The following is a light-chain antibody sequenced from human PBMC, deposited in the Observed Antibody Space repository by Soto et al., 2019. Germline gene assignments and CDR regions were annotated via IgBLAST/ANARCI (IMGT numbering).Light chain of an antibody. Sequence: EIVLTQSPGTLSLSPGERATLSCRASQRVSSSYLAWYQQKPGQAPRLLIYGASSRATGIPDRLSGRGSGTDFTLTISRLEPEDFAVYYCHQYVSSPLTFGGGTKVEIK. J-gene: IGKJ4*01. CDR1: QRVSSSY. CDR3: HQYVSSPLT. CDR2: GAS. V-gene: IGKV3-20*01.